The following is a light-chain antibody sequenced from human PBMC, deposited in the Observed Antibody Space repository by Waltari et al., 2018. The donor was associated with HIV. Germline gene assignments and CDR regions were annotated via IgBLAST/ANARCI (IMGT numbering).Light chain of an antibody. Sequence: QSALTQPASVSGSPGQSITISCTGTSSDVGSYNLVSWYQQHPGNAPKFMIYEGTNRTSGVSMRFSGSKSDTTASLSISGLQAEVEADFHCCSYAANNTLLFGGGTKLTVL. V-gene: IGLV2-23*01. CDR1: SSDVGSYNL. CDR3: CSYAANNTLL. CDR2: EGT. J-gene: IGLJ3*02.